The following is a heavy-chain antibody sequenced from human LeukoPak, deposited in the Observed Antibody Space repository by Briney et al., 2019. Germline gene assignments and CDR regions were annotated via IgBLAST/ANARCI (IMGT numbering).Heavy chain of an antibody. D-gene: IGHD3-22*01. V-gene: IGHV4-4*02. J-gene: IGHJ3*02. CDR1: GGSISSSNW. CDR3: ARTGDYYEEAFDI. Sequence: SETLSLTCAVSGGSISSSNWWSWVRQPPGKGLEWIGEIYHSGSTNYNPSLKSRVTISVDKSKNQFSLKLSSVTAADTAVYYCARTGDYYEEAFDIWGQGTMVTVSS. CDR2: IYHSGST.